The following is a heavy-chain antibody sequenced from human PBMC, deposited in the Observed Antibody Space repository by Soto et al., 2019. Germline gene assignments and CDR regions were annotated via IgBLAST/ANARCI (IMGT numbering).Heavy chain of an antibody. J-gene: IGHJ5*02. CDR3: ARVNSGRNWFDP. V-gene: IGHV4-61*01. CDR2: IYFSGST. Sequence: SETLSLTCTVSGDSVSSASFYWIWIRQAPGKGLEWIGFIYFSGSTSYNPSLKSRVTMSLDTSKNQFSLKLRSVTPADTAVYFRARVNSGRNWFDPWGQGTLVTVSS. D-gene: IGHD6-19*01. CDR1: GDSVSSASFY.